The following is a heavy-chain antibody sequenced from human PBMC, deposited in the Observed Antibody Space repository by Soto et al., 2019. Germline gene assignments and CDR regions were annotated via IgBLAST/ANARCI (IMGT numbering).Heavy chain of an antibody. CDR1: GFTFDDYA. D-gene: IGHD6-19*01. J-gene: IGHJ6*02. V-gene: IGHV3-9*01. CDR2: ISWNSGSI. CDR3: AKNNGRFILVAGTLYHYYYGMDV. Sequence: PGGSLRLSCAASGFTFDDYAMHWVRQAPGKGLEWVSGISWNSGSIGYADSVKGRFTISRDNAKNSLYLQMNSLRAEDTALYYCAKNNGRFILVAGTLYHYYYGMDVGGQGTTVTV.